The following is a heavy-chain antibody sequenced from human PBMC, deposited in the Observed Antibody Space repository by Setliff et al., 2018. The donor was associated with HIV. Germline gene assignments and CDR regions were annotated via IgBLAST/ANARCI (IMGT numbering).Heavy chain of an antibody. CDR3: ARIVAPGSHGPDYYMDV. J-gene: IGHJ6*03. CDR1: GYIFMNND. CDR2: VNPNRGNT. D-gene: IGHD2-21*01. Sequence: GASVKVSCKASGYIFMNNDISWVRQAPGQGLEWVGWVNPNRGNTGFAQKFQGRLTITRDTSKSTVYMELSSLRSEDTGAYYCARIVAPGSHGPDYYMDVWGKGTTVTVSS. V-gene: IGHV1-8*03.